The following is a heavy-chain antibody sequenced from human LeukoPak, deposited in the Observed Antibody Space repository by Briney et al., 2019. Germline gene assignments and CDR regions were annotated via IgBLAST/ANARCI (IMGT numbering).Heavy chain of an antibody. CDR2: INPSDGST. J-gene: IGHJ3*02. CDR3: ARDFSHSGSYGSAFDI. Sequence: ASVKVSCKASGYTFTSYYMHWVRQAPGQGLEWMGIINPSDGSTSYAQKFQGRVTMTRDMSTSTVYMELSSLRSEDTAVYYCARDFSHSGSYGSAFDIWGQGTMVTVSS. CDR1: GYTFTSYY. V-gene: IGHV1-46*01. D-gene: IGHD1-26*01.